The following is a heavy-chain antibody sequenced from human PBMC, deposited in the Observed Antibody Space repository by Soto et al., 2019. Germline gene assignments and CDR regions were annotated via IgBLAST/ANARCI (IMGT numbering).Heavy chain of an antibody. CDR2: IIPIFGTA. CDR3: ARVRPLNEDILTGYYDYYYYGMDV. CDR1: GGTFSSYA. V-gene: IGHV1-69*13. Sequence: SVKVSCKASGGTFSSYAISWVRQAPGQGLEWMGGIIPIFGTANYAQKFQGRVTITADESTSTAYMELSSLRSEDTAVYYCARVRPLNEDILTGYYDYYYYGMDVWGQGTTVTVSS. D-gene: IGHD3-9*01. J-gene: IGHJ6*02.